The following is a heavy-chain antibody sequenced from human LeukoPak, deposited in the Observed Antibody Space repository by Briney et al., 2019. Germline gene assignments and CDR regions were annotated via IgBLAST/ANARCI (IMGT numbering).Heavy chain of an antibody. CDR1: GYTL. CDR3: ARGRVSSSTWYSTYYYYFYMDV. J-gene: IGHJ6*03. CDR2: INPSGGST. V-gene: IGHV1-46*01. D-gene: IGHD1-1*01. Sequence: ASVKVSCKASGYTLHWVRQAPGQGLEWMGIINPSGGSTRYAQKFQGRVTMTRDTSTSTVYMELRSLRSEDTAVYYCARGRVSSSTWYSTYYYYFYMDVWGKGTTVTVSS.